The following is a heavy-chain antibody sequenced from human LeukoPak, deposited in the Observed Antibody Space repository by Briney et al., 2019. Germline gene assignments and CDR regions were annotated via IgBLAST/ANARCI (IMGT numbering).Heavy chain of an antibody. CDR2: IRYDGSNK. D-gene: IGHD7-27*01. CDR3: AKDGNWGFYYYYYYMDV. V-gene: IGHV3-30*02. Sequence: GGSLRLSCAASGFTFSSYGMHWVRQAPAKGLEWVAFIRYDGSNKYYADSVKGRFTISRDNSKNTLYLQMNSLRAEDTAVYYCAKDGNWGFYYYYYYMDVWGKGTTVTVSS. CDR1: GFTFSSYG. J-gene: IGHJ6*03.